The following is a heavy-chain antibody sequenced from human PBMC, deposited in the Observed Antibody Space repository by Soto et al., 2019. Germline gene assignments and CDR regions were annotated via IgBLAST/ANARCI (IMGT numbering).Heavy chain of an antibody. J-gene: IGHJ4*02. CDR2: ISGNYGKT. Sequence: ASVKFSCKASGYRFTNHGISWVRQAPGQGLECMGWISGNYGKTKYARKFQGRVTMTTXTXXSXXXMXMXXLRXDXTAVYYCARDFYPLAYYFDYWGQGTLVTVSS. CDR3: ARDFYPLAYYFDY. CDR1: GYRFTNHG. V-gene: IGHV1-18*01.